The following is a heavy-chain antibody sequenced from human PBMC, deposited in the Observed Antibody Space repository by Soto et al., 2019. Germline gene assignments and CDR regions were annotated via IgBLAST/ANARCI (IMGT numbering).Heavy chain of an antibody. J-gene: IGHJ4*02. V-gene: IGHV4-59*01. CDR2: IYYSGST. CDR1: GASIRIYC. D-gene: IGHD3-10*01. Sequence: SETLSLTCTVSGASIRIYCWTWIRQPPGKGLEWIGYIYYSGSTNYNPSLKSRVTISVDTSKNQFSLKLSSVTAADTAVYYCARDILRGVLLWGQGTLVTVSS. CDR3: ARDILRGVLL.